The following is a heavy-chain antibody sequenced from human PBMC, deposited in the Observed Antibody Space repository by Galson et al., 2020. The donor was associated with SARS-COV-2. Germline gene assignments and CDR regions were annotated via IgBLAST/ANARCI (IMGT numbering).Heavy chain of an antibody. J-gene: IGHJ4*02. CDR3: VHSRHYYDSSGYYYVDY. Sequence: SGPTLVKPTHTLTLTCTFSGFSLTTSGVDVGWIRQPPGKALEWLALIYGYDDQRYSPSIESRLTIAITKDTSRNQVVLTMTNMDPVDTATYYCVHSRHYYDSSGYYYVDYWGQGILVTVSS. V-gene: IGHV2-5*01. D-gene: IGHD3-22*01. CDR1: GFSLTTSGVD. CDR2: IYGYDDQ.